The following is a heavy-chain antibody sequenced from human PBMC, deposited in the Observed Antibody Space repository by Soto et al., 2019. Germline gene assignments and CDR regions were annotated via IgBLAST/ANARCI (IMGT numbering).Heavy chain of an antibody. J-gene: IGHJ5*02. D-gene: IGHD6-6*01. Sequence: GASVKVSCKASGGTFSSYTISWVRQAPGQGLEWKGRIIPILGIANYAQKFQGRVTITADKSTSTAYMELSSLSSEDTAVYYCARDEGSIAARPNPWGQGTLVTVSS. CDR1: GGTFSSYT. CDR2: IIPILGIA. V-gene: IGHV1-69*04. CDR3: ARDEGSIAARPNP.